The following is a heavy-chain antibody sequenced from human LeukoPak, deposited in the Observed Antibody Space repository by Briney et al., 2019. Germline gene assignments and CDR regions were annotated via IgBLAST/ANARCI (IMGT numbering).Heavy chain of an antibody. Sequence: GGSLRLSCAASGFTFSSYSMNWVRQAPGKGLEWVSYISSSSSTIYYADSVKGRFTISRDNDKNSLYLQMNSLRAEDTAVYYCARDTPPYDSSGYSYYYYYYYMDVWGKGTTVTVSS. CDR3: ARDTPPYDSSGYSYYYYYYYMDV. J-gene: IGHJ6*03. D-gene: IGHD3-22*01. V-gene: IGHV3-48*01. CDR1: GFTFSSYS. CDR2: ISSSSSTI.